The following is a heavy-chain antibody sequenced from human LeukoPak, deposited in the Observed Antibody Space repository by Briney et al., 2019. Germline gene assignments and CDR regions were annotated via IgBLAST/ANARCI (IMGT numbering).Heavy chain of an antibody. CDR2: IIPILSIA. D-gene: IGHD3-10*01. V-gene: IGHV1-69*04. Sequence: SVKVSCKASGGTFSSYAISWVRQAPGQGLEWMGRIIPILSIANYAQKFQGRVTITADKSTSTAYVELSSLRSEDTAVYYCASGGITMVRGVLPVYGMDVWGQGTTVTVSS. CDR3: ASGGITMVRGVLPVYGMDV. J-gene: IGHJ6*02. CDR1: GGTFSSYA.